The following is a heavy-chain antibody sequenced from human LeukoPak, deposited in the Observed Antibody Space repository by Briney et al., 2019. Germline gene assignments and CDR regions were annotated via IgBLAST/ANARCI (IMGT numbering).Heavy chain of an antibody. V-gene: IGHV3-21*01. Sequence: GGSLRLSCAASGFTFSNYIMNWVRQAPGKGLEWVSSISSSSSYIYYADSVKGRFTISRDNAKNSLYLQMNSLRAEDTAVYYCATRIAAPPYYFDYWGQGTLVTVSS. CDR2: ISSSSSYI. CDR1: GFTFSNYI. J-gene: IGHJ4*02. D-gene: IGHD6-6*01. CDR3: ATRIAAPPYYFDY.